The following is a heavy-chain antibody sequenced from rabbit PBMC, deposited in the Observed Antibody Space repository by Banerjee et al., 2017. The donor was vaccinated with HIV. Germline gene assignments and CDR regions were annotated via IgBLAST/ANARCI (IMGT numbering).Heavy chain of an antibody. Sequence: QSLEESGGDLVKPGASLTLTCTASGFSFSSGYYMCWVRQAPGKGPEWIACIYAGSIGTIYYASWAKGRFTISKTSSTTVTLQMTSLTAADTATYFCARGGSDAAYGYVGHDGFDPWGPGT. CDR2: IYAGSIGTI. V-gene: IGHV1S40*01. CDR3: ARGGSDAAYGYVGHDGFDP. CDR1: GFSFSSGYY. D-gene: IGHD6-1*01. J-gene: IGHJ2*01.